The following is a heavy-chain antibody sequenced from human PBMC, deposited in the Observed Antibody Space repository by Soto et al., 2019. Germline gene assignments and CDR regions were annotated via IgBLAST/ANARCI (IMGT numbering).Heavy chain of an antibody. Sequence: QVQFVQSGAEVKKPGSSVKVSCKASGGTFTRYAIGWVRQAPGQGLEWMGGIIPILGSVNYAPKFQGRVTITADESTNTVYMELSSLRSEDTTLYYCARAWGILTGYFDYWGQGTLVTVSS. J-gene: IGHJ4*02. D-gene: IGHD3-9*01. V-gene: IGHV1-69*12. CDR1: GGTFTRYA. CDR2: IIPILGSV. CDR3: ARAWGILTGYFDY.